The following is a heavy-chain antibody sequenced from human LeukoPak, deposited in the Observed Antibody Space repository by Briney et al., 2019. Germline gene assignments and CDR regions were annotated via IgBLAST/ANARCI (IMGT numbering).Heavy chain of an antibody. CDR2: ISSSSSYI. CDR3: AREYYYDSSGYYFDY. J-gene: IGHJ4*02. D-gene: IGHD3-22*01. V-gene: IGHV3-21*01. CDR1: GFTFSSYS. Sequence: GGSLRLSCAASGFTFSSYSMNWVRQAPGKGLEWVSSISSSSSYIYYADSVKGRFTISRDNAKNSLYLQMNSLRAEDTAVYYCAREYYYDSSGYYFDYWGQGTLSPSPQ.